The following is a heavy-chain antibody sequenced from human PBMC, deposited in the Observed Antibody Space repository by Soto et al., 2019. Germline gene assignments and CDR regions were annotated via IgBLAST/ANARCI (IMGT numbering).Heavy chain of an antibody. CDR3: SRRRDGYSYFAY. Sequence: QLQLQESGPGLVKPSETLSLTCTVSGGSIISSSYYWGWIRQPPGKGLEWIGSIYYSGSTYYNPSLKSRVTISVYTSKNQFSLKLSSVTAADTAVYYCSRRRDGYSYFAYCCQGTLVTVSS. V-gene: IGHV4-39*01. J-gene: IGHJ4*02. CDR2: IYYSGST. CDR1: GGSIISSSYY. D-gene: IGHD4-4*01.